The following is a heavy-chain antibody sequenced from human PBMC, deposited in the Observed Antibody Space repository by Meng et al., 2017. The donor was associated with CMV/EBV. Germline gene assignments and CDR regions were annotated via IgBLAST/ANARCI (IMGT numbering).Heavy chain of an antibody. J-gene: IGHJ6*02. V-gene: IGHV1-69*10. Sequence: SVKVSCKASGGTFSSYAISWVRQAPGQGLEWMGGTIPILGIANYAQKFQGRVTITADKSTSTAYMELSSLRSEDTAVYYCARSTVTRRGPGAPNYYYYGMDVWGQGTTVTVSS. CDR2: TIPILGIA. CDR1: GGTFSSYA. D-gene: IGHD4-11*01. CDR3: ARSTVTRRGPGAPNYYYYGMDV.